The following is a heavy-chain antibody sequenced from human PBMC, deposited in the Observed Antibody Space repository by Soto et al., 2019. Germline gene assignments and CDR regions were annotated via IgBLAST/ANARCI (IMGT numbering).Heavy chain of an antibody. Sequence: ASVKVSCKASGITFSTYAIHWVRQAPGQRLEWMGWINAGNGNTRYSQKFQGRVTLTRDTSASTAYMDLSSLRSEDTAIYYCARAISGYVTWGQGTLDTVS. V-gene: IGHV1-3*01. CDR2: INAGNGNT. CDR3: ARAISGYVT. CDR1: GITFSTYA. D-gene: IGHD5-12*01. J-gene: IGHJ5*02.